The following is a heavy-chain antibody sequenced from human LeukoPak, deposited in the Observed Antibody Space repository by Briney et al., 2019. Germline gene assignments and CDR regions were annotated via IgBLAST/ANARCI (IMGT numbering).Heavy chain of an antibody. CDR2: IHYSGST. CDR1: GGSISSYY. V-gene: IGHV4-59*01. D-gene: IGHD3-16*01. J-gene: IGHJ4*02. Sequence: SETLSLTCTVSGGSISSYYWSWIRQPPGKGLEWIGYIHYSGSTSYNPSLKSRVTTSVDTSKNQFSLNLSSVTAADTAVYYCARAFWGSAIDYWGQGTLVTVSS. CDR3: ARAFWGSAIDY.